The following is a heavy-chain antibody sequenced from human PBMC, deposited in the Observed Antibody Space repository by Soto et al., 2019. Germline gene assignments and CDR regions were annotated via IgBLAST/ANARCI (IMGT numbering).Heavy chain of an antibody. CDR1: GGSIASTNYY. J-gene: IGHJ6*04. Sequence: QVQLQETGPRRVRPSQTLSLTCSVSGGSIASTNYYWTWIRQLPGKGPQWIGNLYYTGTTFYNPSLTCRLTRSIDTSRNQFSLQLTSVTAAESAVYFCARDQGYRDFFSASHYYSHMDIWGKGTTFTVSS. CDR2: LYYTGTT. D-gene: IGHD2-15*01. V-gene: IGHV4-30-4*01. CDR3: ARDQGYRDFFSASHYYSHMDI.